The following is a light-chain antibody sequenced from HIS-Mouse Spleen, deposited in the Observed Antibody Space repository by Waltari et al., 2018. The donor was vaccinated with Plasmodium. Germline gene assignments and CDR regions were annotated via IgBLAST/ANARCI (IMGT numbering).Light chain of an antibody. V-gene: IGLV2-11*01. J-gene: IGLJ3*02. CDR1: RSAVGGYTY. CDR2: DVS. Sequence: QSALTQPRSVSGSPGQSVTISCTGTRSAVGGYTYVSWYQQHPGKAPKPMIYDVSKRPSGVPDRFSGSKSGNTASLTISGLQAEDEADYYCCSYAGSYTFKFGGGTKLTVL. CDR3: CSYAGSYTFK.